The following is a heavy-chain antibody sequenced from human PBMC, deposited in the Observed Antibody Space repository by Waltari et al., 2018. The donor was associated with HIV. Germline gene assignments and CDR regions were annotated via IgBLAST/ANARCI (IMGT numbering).Heavy chain of an antibody. D-gene: IGHD3-10*01. V-gene: IGHV3-7*04. Sequence: EVQLVESGGGLVQPGGSLRLSCAAFGFPFSSFWMSWVRQAPGKVLEWVANIKQDGSEKYYVDSVNGRFTISRDNAENSLYLQMNSLRAEDTAVYYCARGGFYGSGSKVNWGQGTLVTVSS. CDR1: GFPFSSFW. CDR3: ARGGFYGSGSKVN. J-gene: IGHJ4*02. CDR2: IKQDGSEK.